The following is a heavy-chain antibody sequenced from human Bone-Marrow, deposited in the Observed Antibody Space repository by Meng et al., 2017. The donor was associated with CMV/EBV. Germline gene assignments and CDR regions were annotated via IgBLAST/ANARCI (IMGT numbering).Heavy chain of an antibody. Sequence: LSCPVSGCTVSTFYVSWVRQARGKGLEWVSIMYGDGTSFYARSVKGRFAIYRDNSKNTLYLQMNSLGAEDTAVYYCARDCCSSLRADLWGQGTLVTVSS. J-gene: IGHJ5*02. CDR1: GCTVSTFY. CDR2: MYGDGTS. V-gene: IGHV3-66*01. CDR3: ARDCCSSLRADL. D-gene: IGHD2-2*01.